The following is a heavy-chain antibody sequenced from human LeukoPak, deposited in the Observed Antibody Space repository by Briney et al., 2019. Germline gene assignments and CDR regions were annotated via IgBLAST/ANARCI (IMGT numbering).Heavy chain of an antibody. CDR1: GCTFDDYG. V-gene: IGHV3-20*04. J-gene: IGHJ4*02. D-gene: IGHD6-19*01. Sequence: PGGSLRVSCAASGCTFDDYGLSWVRHAPGKGLEWVSTINWNGGSTGYADSVKGRFTISRDNAKNSLYLQMNSLRAEDTALYYCARVSDISVAAYFDYWGQGTLVTVSS. CDR3: ARVSDISVAAYFDY. CDR2: INWNGGST.